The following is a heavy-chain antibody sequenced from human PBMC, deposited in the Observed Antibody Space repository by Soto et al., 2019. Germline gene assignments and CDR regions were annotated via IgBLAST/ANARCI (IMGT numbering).Heavy chain of an antibody. V-gene: IGHV1-69*02. Sequence: SVKVSCKASGGTFSSYTISWVRRAPGQGLEWMGRIIPILGIAKYAQKFQGRVTITADKSTSTAYMELSSLRSEDTAIYYCARRTVNMRTFYCGLKTHCFDCWGQGAPVTVSS. D-gene: IGHD3-10*01. CDR3: ARRTVNMRTFYCGLKTHCFDC. CDR2: IIPILGIA. CDR1: GGTFSSYT. J-gene: IGHJ4*02.